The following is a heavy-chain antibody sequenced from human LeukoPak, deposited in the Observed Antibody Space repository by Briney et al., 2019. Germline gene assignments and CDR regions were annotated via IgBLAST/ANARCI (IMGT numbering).Heavy chain of an antibody. CDR3: ARTSGSPYSDAFDI. V-gene: IGHV3-15*01. Sequence: PGGSLRLSCAASGFTFINAWMNWVRQAPGKGLEWVGRIKSKTDGGTTDYAAPVKGRFTISRDDSKNTLYLQMNSLRAEDTAVYYCARTSGSPYSDAFDIWGQGTMVTVSS. J-gene: IGHJ3*02. D-gene: IGHD1-26*01. CDR2: IKSKTDGGTT. CDR1: GFTFINAW.